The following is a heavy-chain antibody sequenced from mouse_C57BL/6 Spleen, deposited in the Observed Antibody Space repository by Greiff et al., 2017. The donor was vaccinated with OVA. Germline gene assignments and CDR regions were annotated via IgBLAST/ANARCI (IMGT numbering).Heavy chain of an antibody. CDR1: GYTFTSYW. Sequence: QVQLQQPGAELVRPGSSVKLSCKASGYTFTSYWMHWVKQRPIQGLEWIGNIDPSDSETHYNQKFKDKATLTVDKSSSTAYMQLSSLTSEDSAVYYCARSLLPLYYAMDYWGQGTSVTVSS. J-gene: IGHJ4*01. CDR2: IDPSDSET. D-gene: IGHD2-10*01. V-gene: IGHV1-52*01. CDR3: ARSLLPLYYAMDY.